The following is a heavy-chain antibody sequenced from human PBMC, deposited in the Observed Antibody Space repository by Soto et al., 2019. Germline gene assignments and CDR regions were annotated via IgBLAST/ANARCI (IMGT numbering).Heavy chain of an antibody. J-gene: IGHJ6*02. CDR2: ISFDGTKE. D-gene: IGHD1-26*01. CDR1: EFTFSSYA. CDR3: ARPIPRWSDHYGMDV. V-gene: IGHV3-30*03. Sequence: QLVESGGRGVQPGRSLRLSCEASEFTFSSYAMHWVRQAPGRGLEWVALISFDGTKEYYADSVKGRFIISRDNSKRIVYLQMDSLRPDDTAIYYCARPIPRWSDHYGMDVWGQGTTVTVSS.